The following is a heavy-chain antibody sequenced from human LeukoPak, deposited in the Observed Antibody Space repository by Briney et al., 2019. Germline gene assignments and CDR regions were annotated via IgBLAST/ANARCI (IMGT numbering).Heavy chain of an antibody. Sequence: SQTLSLTCTVSGGSISSGDYYWSWIRQPPGKALEWVGYIYYSGSTYYNPSLKSRVTISIDTSKNQFSLKLSSVTAADTAMYYCASRGYTYGHFDYWGPGTLVTVSS. D-gene: IGHD5-18*01. CDR1: GGSISSGDYY. V-gene: IGHV4-30-4*01. CDR2: IYYSGST. J-gene: IGHJ4*02. CDR3: ASRGYTYGHFDY.